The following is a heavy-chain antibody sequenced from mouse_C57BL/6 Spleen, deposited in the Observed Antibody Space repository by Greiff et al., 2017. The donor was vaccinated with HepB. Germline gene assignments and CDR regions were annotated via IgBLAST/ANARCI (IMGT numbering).Heavy chain of an antibody. CDR3: ARSIYYYGSSHYYAMDY. D-gene: IGHD1-1*01. Sequence: VQLQQSGAVLVKPGASVKISCKASGYAFSSYWMNWVKQRPGKGLEWIGQIYPGDGDTNYNGKFKGKATLTADKSSSTAYMQLSSLTSEDSAVYFCARSIYYYGSSHYYAMDYWGQGTSVTVSS. V-gene: IGHV1-80*01. CDR2: IYPGDGDT. J-gene: IGHJ4*01. CDR1: GYAFSSYW.